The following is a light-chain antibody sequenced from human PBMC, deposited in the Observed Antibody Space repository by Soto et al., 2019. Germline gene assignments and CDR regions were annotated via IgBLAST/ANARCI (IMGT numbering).Light chain of an antibody. Sequence: EIVLTQSPGTLSLSPGERATLSCRASQSVSSSYLAWYQQKPGQAPRLLIHGASSRATGIPDRFSGSGSGTDFTLTISRLEREDFAVYYCQQYGNSRFTFGPGTQVDIK. CDR1: QSVSSSY. CDR2: GAS. J-gene: IGKJ3*01. V-gene: IGKV3-20*01. CDR3: QQYGNSRFT.